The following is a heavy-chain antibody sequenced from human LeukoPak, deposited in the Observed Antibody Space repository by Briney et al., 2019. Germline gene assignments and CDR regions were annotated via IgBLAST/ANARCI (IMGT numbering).Heavy chain of an antibody. J-gene: IGHJ4*01. V-gene: IGHV4-4*07. CDR1: GASVSSNY. D-gene: IGHD6-6*01. CDR3: ARENVATIAARSLDY. CDR2: IQTSGST. Sequence: SETLSLTRTVSGASVSSNYWSWIRQPAGKGLEWIGRIQTSGSTNYNPSLKSRVTMSVDTSRNHFSLNLSSVTAADTAVYYCARENVATIAARSLDYWGQGTLVTVSS.